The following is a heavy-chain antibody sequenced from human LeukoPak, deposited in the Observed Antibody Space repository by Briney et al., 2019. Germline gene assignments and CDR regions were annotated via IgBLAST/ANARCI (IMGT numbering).Heavy chain of an antibody. CDR1: RXTFSSNS. V-gene: IGHV5-51*01. Sequence: GKSLQISFKGSRXTFSSNSIAWVRQMPGKGLEWMLIFYPGDSDTRYSPSFQGQVTISVDKSISTAYLQWSSLKASDTAIYYCARGVTVPYELDSWGQGTLVTVSS. CDR3: ARGVTVPYELDS. J-gene: IGHJ4*02. D-gene: IGHD4-17*01. CDR2: FYPGDSDT.